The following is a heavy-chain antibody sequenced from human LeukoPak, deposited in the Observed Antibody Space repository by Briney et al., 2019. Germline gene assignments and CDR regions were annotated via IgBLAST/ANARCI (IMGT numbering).Heavy chain of an antibody. Sequence: GGSLRLSCAPSGFTFSSYAMHWVRQAPGKGLEWVAVISYDEINKYYADSVKGRFTISRDNSKNTLYLQMNSLRAEDTAVYYCARDPSFITMVRGVSFDYWGQGTLVTVSS. V-gene: IGHV3-30-3*01. CDR1: GFTFSSYA. J-gene: IGHJ4*02. CDR2: ISYDEINK. D-gene: IGHD3-10*01. CDR3: ARDPSFITMVRGVSFDY.